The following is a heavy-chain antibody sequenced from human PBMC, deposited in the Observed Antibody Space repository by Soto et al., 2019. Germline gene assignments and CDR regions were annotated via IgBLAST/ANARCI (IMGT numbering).Heavy chain of an antibody. Sequence: EVQLVESGGGLVQPGGSLRLSCAASGFTVSSNYMSWVRQAPGKGLEWVSVIYSGGSTYYADSVKGRFTISRDNSKHTLHLQMNSRRAEDTAVYYCARDKPGDDSCGYPTGFDYWGQGTLVTVSS. V-gene: IGHV3-66*01. D-gene: IGHD3-22*01. CDR3: ARDKPGDDSCGYPTGFDY. J-gene: IGHJ4*02. CDR2: IYSGGST. CDR1: GFTVSSNY.